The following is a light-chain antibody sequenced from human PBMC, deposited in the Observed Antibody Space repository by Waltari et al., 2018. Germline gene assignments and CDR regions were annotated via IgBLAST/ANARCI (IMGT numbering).Light chain of an antibody. J-gene: IGLJ7*01. CDR1: SSNIGNNY. CDR2: EDR. V-gene: IGLV1-51*02. Sequence: QSVLTQPPSVSAAPGQRVTISCSGGSSNIGNNYVSWYRQSPGTAPKLLIYEDRERPSGSPGRFAGSKAGTSATLDITGLEAGDEVDYYCGTWDSSLSGAVFGGGTHLTVL. CDR3: GTWDSSLSGAV.